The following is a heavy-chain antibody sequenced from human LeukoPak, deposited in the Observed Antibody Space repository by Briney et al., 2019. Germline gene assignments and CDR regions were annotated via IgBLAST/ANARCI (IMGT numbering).Heavy chain of an antibody. J-gene: IGHJ4*02. CDR3: TRDGWHYEFDS. CDR2: KKQDESEN. V-gene: IGHV3-7*01. D-gene: IGHD1-7*01. CDR1: GFTLRSSR. Sequence: GGSLRLSCAAPGFTLRSSRMSWVPQAPGKGLERAANKKQDESENNYVASVKGQFTISIDHSKHTLYLQMNSLRPDDTSVYYCTRDGWHYEFDSWGQGTLVTVSS.